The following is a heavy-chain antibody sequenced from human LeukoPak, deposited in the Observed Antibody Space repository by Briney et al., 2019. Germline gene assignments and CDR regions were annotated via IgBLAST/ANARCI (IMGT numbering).Heavy chain of an antibody. CDR2: ISYDGSNK. CDR3: ARDLSLQLRYFDWQPIDY. Sequence: PGGSLRLSCAASGFTFSSYAMHWVRQAPGKGLEWVAVISYDGSNKYYADSVKGRFTISRDNSKNTLYLQMNSLRAEDTAVYYCARDLSLQLRYFDWQPIDYWGQGTLVTVSS. V-gene: IGHV3-30*04. CDR1: GFTFSSYA. D-gene: IGHD3-9*01. J-gene: IGHJ4*02.